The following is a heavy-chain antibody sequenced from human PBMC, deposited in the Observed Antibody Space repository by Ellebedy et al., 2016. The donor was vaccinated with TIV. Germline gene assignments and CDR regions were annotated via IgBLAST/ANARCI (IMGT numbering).Heavy chain of an antibody. CDR2: ISSSSSTI. Sequence: GESLKISXAASGFTFSSYSMNWVRQAPGKGLEWVSYISSSSSTIYYADSVKGRFTISRDNAKNSLYLQMNSLRAEDTAVYYCAFRPEVAVADPTDYWGQGTLVTVSS. CDR3: AFRPEVAVADPTDY. D-gene: IGHD6-19*01. CDR1: GFTFSSYS. J-gene: IGHJ4*02. V-gene: IGHV3-48*01.